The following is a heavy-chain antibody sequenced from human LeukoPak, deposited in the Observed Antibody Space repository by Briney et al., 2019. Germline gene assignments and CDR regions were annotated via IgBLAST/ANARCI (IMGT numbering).Heavy chain of an antibody. CDR3: ARRTYRDYLYWYFDL. CDR2: INPNSGGT. Sequence: ASVKVSCKASGYTFTGYYMHWVRQAPGQGLEWMGWINPNSGGTDYAQKFQGRVTMTRDTSISTAYMELSRLRSDDTTVYYCARRTYRDYLYWYFDLWGRGTLVTVSS. D-gene: IGHD4-17*01. V-gene: IGHV1-2*02. CDR1: GYTFTGYY. J-gene: IGHJ2*01.